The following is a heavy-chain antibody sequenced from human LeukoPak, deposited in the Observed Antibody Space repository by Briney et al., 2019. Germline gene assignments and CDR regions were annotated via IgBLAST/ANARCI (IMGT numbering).Heavy chain of an antibody. J-gene: IGHJ5*02. V-gene: IGHV1-8*01. CDR2: MNPNSGNT. CDR1: GYTFTSYD. D-gene: IGHD3-3*01. Sequence: ASVKVSCKASGYTFTSYDINWVRQATGQGLEWMGWMNPNSGNTGYAQKFQGRVTMTRNTSISTAYMELSSLRSEDTAVYYCARLYYDFWSGYYRFDHWGQGTLVTVSS. CDR3: ARLYYDFWSGYYRFDH.